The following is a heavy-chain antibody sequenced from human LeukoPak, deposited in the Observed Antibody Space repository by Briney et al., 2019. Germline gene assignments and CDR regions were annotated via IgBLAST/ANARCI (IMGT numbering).Heavy chain of an antibody. D-gene: IGHD6-6*01. Sequence: SETLSLTCAVYGGSFSGYYWSWIRQPPRKGLEWIGSIYHSGSTYYNPSLKSRVTISVDTSKNQFSQKLSSVTAADTAVYYCARFRGSSSAGSADYWGQGTLVTVSS. V-gene: IGHV4-34*01. J-gene: IGHJ4*02. CDR2: IYHSGST. CDR3: ARFRGSSSAGSADY. CDR1: GGSFSGYY.